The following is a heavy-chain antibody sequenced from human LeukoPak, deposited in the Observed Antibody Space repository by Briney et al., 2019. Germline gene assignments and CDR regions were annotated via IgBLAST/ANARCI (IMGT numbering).Heavy chain of an antibody. V-gene: IGHV4-4*07. J-gene: IGHJ4*02. CDR2: IYTSGST. CDR1: GGSISSYY. CDR3: ARELGSLGRVDY. D-gene: IGHD7-27*01. Sequence: KSSETLSLTCTVSGGSISSYYWSWIRQPAGKGLEWIGRIYTSGSTNYNPSLKSRVTISVGKSKNQFSLKLSSVTAADTAVYYCARELGSLGRVDYWGQGTLVTVSS.